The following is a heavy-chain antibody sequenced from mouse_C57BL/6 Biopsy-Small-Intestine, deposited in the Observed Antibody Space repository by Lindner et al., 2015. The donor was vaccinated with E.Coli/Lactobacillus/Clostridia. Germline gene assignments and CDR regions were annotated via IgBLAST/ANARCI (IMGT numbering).Heavy chain of an antibody. Sequence: VQLQESGAELVKPGASVKLSCKASGYTFTEYTIHWIKQRSGQGLEWIGWFYPGSGNIKCNEKFKDKATLTADKSSSTVYMEISRLTSEDSAVYFCARHEEGIYYGNFWFAYWGQGTLVTVSA. J-gene: IGHJ3*01. CDR3: ARHEEGIYYGNFWFAY. V-gene: IGHV1-62-2*01. D-gene: IGHD2-1*01. CDR1: GYTFTEYT. CDR2: FYPGSGNI.